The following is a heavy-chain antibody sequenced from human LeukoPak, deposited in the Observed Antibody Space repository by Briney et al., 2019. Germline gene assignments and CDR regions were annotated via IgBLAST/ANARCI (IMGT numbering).Heavy chain of an antibody. V-gene: IGHV4-31*03. CDR1: GGSISSGDYY. CDR3: ARLWYSSGWYNYYFDY. Sequence: SETLSLTCTVSGGSISSGDYYWSWIRQHPGKGLEWIGYIYYSGSTYYNPSHKSRVTISVDTSKNQFSLKLSSVTAADTAVYYCARLWYSSGWYNYYFDYWGQGTLVTVSS. D-gene: IGHD6-19*01. CDR2: IYYSGST. J-gene: IGHJ4*02.